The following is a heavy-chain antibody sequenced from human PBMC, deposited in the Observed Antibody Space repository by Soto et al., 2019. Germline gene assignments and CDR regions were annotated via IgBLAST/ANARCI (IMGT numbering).Heavy chain of an antibody. CDR1: GFSLSTSGVG. J-gene: IGHJ4*02. CDR2: IYWDDKT. CDR3: AHRTYFTSGRPFDY. Sequence: QITLKESGPTLVKPTQTLTLTCTFSGFSLSTSGVGVDWIRQPPGKALEWLAVIYWDDKTHYSPSLSSRLTATWDPSRNQVVLTMTNMDPVDTATYYCAHRTYFTSGRPFDYWGQGTLVAVSS. D-gene: IGHD3-10*01. V-gene: IGHV2-5*02.